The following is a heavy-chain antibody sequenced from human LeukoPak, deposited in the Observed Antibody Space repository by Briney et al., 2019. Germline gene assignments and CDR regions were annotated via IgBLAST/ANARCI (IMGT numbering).Heavy chain of an antibody. D-gene: IGHD2/OR15-2a*01. V-gene: IGHV3-23*01. Sequence: GGSLRLSCAASGFTFSSYAMSWVRQAPGKGLEWVSAISGSGGSTHYADSVKGRFTISRDNSKNTLYLQMNSLRAEDTAVYYCAFLNTRWFDYWGQGTLVTASS. CDR2: ISGSGGST. CDR3: AFLNTRWFDY. J-gene: IGHJ4*02. CDR1: GFTFSSYA.